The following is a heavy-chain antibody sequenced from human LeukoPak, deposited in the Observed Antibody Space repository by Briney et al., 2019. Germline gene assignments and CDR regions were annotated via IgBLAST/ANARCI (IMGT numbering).Heavy chain of an antibody. CDR2: INHSGST. V-gene: IGHV4-34*01. CDR3: ARHPQYYDILTGYYTQFGVDV. CDR1: GGSFSGYY. D-gene: IGHD3-9*01. J-gene: IGHJ6*02. Sequence: SETLSLTCAVYGGSFSGYYWSWIRQPPGKGLEWIGEINHSGSTNYNPSLKSRVTISVDTSKNQFSLKLSSVTTADTAVYYCARHPQYYDILTGYYTQFGVDVWGQGTTVTVSS.